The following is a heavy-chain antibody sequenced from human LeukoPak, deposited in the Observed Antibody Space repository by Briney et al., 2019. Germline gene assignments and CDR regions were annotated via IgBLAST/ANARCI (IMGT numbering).Heavy chain of an antibody. CDR3: ARDHDFDY. J-gene: IGHJ4*02. V-gene: IGHV3-48*01. CDR2: ISSSSSTI. CDR1: GFTFSSYC. Sequence: GGSLRLFCAASGFTFSSYCMNWVRQAPGKGLEWVSYISSSSSTIYYADSVKGRFTISRDNAKNSLYLQVNSLRAEDTAVYYCARDHDFDYWGQGTLVTVSS.